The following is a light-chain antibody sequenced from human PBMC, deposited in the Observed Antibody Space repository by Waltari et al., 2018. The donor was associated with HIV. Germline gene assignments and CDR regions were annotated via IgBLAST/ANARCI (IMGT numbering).Light chain of an antibody. CDR2: DAS. CDR3: QQYVNWPPYT. CDR1: QSISSN. J-gene: IGKJ2*01. V-gene: IGKV3-15*01. Sequence: EIVMTQSPATLSVSPGERVTLPCRASQSISSNLAWYQQKPGQGPRLLIYDASTRATDIPARFSGSGSGTEFTLTISSLQSEDFAIYYCQQYVNWPPYTFGQGTKLEIK.